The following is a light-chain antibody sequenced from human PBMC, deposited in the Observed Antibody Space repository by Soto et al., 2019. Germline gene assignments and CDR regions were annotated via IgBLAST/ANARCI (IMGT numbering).Light chain of an antibody. CDR3: QQYGSSPRALT. CDR2: GAS. V-gene: IGKV3-20*01. CDR1: QSVSNNY. J-gene: IGKJ4*01. Sequence: EIVLTQSPGTLSLSPGERATLSCRASQSVSNNYLAWYQQKPGQAPRLLIYGASTRAPGIPDRFSGSGSVTDFTLTIARLEPEDFAVSHCQQYGSSPRALTFGGGTKVEIK.